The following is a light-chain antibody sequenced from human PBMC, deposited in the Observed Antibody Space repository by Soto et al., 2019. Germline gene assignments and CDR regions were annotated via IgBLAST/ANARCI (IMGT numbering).Light chain of an antibody. V-gene: IGLV2-8*01. CDR2: EVT. Sequence: QSALTQPHSASGSPGQSVTISCTGTSSDVGAYNYVSWYQQHAGKAPKIVIYEVTKRPSGVPDRFSGSKSANTASLTVSGLQAEDEAEYYFSSFASSNTWVFGVGTKLTV. J-gene: IGLJ3*02. CDR1: SSDVGAYNY. CDR3: SSFASSNTWV.